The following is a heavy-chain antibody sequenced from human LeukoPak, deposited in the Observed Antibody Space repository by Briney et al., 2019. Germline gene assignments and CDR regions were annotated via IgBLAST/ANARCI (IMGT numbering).Heavy chain of an antibody. D-gene: IGHD6-19*01. CDR3: ARDHSSGWYRGAFDI. V-gene: IGHV4-59*01. CDR2: IYYSGST. J-gene: IGHJ3*02. CDR1: GGSISSYY. Sequence: SETLSLTCTVSGGSISSYYWSWIRQPPGKGLKWIGYIYYSGSTNYNPSLKSRVTISVDTSKNQFSLKLSSVTAADTAMYYCARDHSSGWYRGAFDIWGQGTRLTVSS.